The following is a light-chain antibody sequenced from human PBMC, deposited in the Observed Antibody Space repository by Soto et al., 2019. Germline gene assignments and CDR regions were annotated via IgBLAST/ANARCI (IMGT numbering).Light chain of an antibody. V-gene: IGKV3-20*01. J-gene: IGKJ2*01. CDR1: QTISGTS. Sequence: IVLTQSPGTLSLSPGERVTLSCRAYQTISGTSLAWYQQKPGRAPRLLIYGASNRATGIPDRFSGSGSATDFTLTLSRLEPEDFAVYFCQHYGTSPRTFGQGTSLEI. CDR3: QHYGTSPRT. CDR2: GAS.